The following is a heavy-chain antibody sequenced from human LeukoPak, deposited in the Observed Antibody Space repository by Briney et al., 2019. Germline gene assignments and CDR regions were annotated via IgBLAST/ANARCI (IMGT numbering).Heavy chain of an antibody. CDR2: IYISGSN. V-gene: IGHV4-61*02. D-gene: IGHD3-3*01. CDR1: GGSISSGIHY. J-gene: IGHJ3*02. Sequence: PSETLSLTRAVPGGSISSGIHYSSWIRQPAGKGLEWIGRIYISGSNNYNPSLKSRVTISVDTSKNQFSLKLSSVTAADTAVYYCARDGPDFWSGYYDPYWAFDIWGQGTMVTVSS. CDR3: ARDGPDFWSGYYDPYWAFDI.